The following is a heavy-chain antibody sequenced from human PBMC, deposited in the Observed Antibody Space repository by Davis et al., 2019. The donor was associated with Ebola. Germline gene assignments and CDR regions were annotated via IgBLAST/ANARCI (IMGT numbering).Heavy chain of an antibody. CDR3: ARMVTMVRGVLPWVDP. D-gene: IGHD3-10*01. Sequence: MPSATLSLTCTVSGYSISSGYYWGWIRQPPGKGLEWMGSIHHSGSTYYNPSLKSRVTISLDTSKNQFSLKMSSVTAADTAVYYCARMVTMVRGVLPWVDPWGQGILVTVSS. J-gene: IGHJ5*02. V-gene: IGHV4-38-2*02. CDR1: GYSISSGYY. CDR2: IHHSGST.